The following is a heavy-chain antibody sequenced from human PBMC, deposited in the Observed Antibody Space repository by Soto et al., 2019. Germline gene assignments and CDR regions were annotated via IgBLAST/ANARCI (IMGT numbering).Heavy chain of an antibody. J-gene: IGHJ4*02. CDR2: ISSSSSYT. V-gene: IGHV3-11*06. CDR3: ARPYSGSYFGYFDY. CDR1: GFTFSDYS. D-gene: IGHD1-26*01. Sequence: QVQLVESGGGLVKPGGSLRLSCAASGFTFSDYSMSWIRQAPGKGLEWVSYISSSSSYTNYADSVKGRFTISRDNAKNSLYLQMNSLRAEDTAVYYCARPYSGSYFGYFDYWGQGTLVTVSS.